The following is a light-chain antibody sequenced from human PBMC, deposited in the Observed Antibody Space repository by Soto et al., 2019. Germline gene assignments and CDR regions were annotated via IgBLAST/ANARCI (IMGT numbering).Light chain of an antibody. CDR1: QSVSSN. CDR3: QQYNDWPLK. V-gene: IGKV3-15*01. J-gene: IGKJ1*01. Sequence: IVMTQSPVTLSVSPWERATLSCRASQSVSSNLAWYQQKPGQAPSLLIYGAFTRATGIPARFSGTGSGTEFTLTISSLQSEDFALYYCQQYNDWPLKFGQGTKVDIK. CDR2: GAF.